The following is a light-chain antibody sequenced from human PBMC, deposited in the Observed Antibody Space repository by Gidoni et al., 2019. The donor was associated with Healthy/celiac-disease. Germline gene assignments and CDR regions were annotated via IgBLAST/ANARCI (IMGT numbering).Light chain of an antibody. V-gene: IGLV2-8*01. CDR1: SSDVGGYNY. J-gene: IGLJ2*01. Sequence: QSALTQPPSASGSPGQSVTLSCTGTSSDVGGYNYVSWYKQNPGTAPQLMIYEVRTRPSGVPDRFSGCKSGNTASLTVSGLQAEDEADYYCSSYAGSNNVVFGGGTKLTVL. CDR2: EVR. CDR3: SSYAGSNNVV.